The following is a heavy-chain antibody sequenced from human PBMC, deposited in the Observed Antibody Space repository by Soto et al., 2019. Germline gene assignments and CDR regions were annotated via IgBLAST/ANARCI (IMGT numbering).Heavy chain of an antibody. D-gene: IGHD4-17*01. V-gene: IGHV1-69*04. CDR3: ARDPGDYVPQPYYFDY. CDR2: IIPILGIA. CDR1: GGTFSSYT. Sequence: ASVKVSCKASGGTFSSYTISWVRQAPGQGLEWMGRIIPILGIANYAQKFQGRVTITADKSTSTAYMELSSLRSEDTAVYYCARDPGDYVPQPYYFDYWGQGTLVTVSS. J-gene: IGHJ4*02.